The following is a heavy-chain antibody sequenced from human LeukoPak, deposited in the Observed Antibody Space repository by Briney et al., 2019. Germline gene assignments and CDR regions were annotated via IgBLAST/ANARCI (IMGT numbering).Heavy chain of an antibody. V-gene: IGHV3-30-3*01. CDR3: ASIAAALDY. Sequence: GGSLRLSCAASGFIFSSYAMHWVRQAPGKGLEWVAVISYDGSNKYYADSVKGRFTISRDNSKNTLYLQMNSLRAEDTAVYYCASIAAALDYWGQGTLVTVSS. CDR1: GFIFSSYA. D-gene: IGHD6-13*01. CDR2: ISYDGSNK. J-gene: IGHJ4*02.